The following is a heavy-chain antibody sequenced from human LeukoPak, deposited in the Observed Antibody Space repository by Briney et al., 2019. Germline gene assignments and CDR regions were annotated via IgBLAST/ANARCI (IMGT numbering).Heavy chain of an antibody. Sequence: GGSLRLSCAASGFTFDDYGMNWVRQAPGKGLEWVSSITTSSAYTFYADSVKGRFTISRDSAKNSLYLQMNSLRAEDTAVYYCASSITMVRGVFGYWGQGTLVTVSS. V-gene: IGHV3-21*01. D-gene: IGHD3-10*01. CDR3: ASSITMVRGVFGY. CDR1: GFTFDDYG. J-gene: IGHJ4*02. CDR2: ITTSSAYT.